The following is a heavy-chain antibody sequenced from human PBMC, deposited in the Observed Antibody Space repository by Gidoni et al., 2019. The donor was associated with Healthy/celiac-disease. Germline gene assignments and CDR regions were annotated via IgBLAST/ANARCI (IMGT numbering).Heavy chain of an antibody. Sequence: EVQLVESGGGLVQPGRSLRLSCAASGFTFDDYAMHWVRQAPGKGLGWVSGISWNSSSIGYADSVKGRFTIARDNAKNYLYLQMNSLRAEDTALYYCAKADAATIFRAGWFDPWGQGTLVTVSS. V-gene: IGHV3-9*01. D-gene: IGHD3-3*01. J-gene: IGHJ5*02. CDR3: AKADAATIFRAGWFDP. CDR2: ISWNSSSI. CDR1: GFTFDDYA.